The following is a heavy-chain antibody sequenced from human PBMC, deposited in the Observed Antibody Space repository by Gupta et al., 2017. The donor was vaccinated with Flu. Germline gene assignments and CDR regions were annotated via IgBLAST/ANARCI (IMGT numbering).Heavy chain of an antibody. D-gene: IGHD1-14*01. CDR3: ARHRSTNHFVFDY. CDR2: IYYSGST. Sequence: QVQLQESGPGLVKPSETLSLTCTVSGGSISSYYWSWIRQPPGKGLEWIGYIYYSGSTNYNPSLKSRVTISVDTSKNQFSLKLSSVTAADTAVYYCARHRSTNHFVFDYWGQGTLVTVSS. J-gene: IGHJ4*02. V-gene: IGHV4-59*08. CDR1: GGSISSYY.